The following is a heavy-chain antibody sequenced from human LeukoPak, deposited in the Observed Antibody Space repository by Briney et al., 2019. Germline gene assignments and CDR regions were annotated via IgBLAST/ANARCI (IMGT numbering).Heavy chain of an antibody. D-gene: IGHD1-14*01. J-gene: IGHJ4*02. CDR1: GFAFDSFA. Sequence: GGSLRLSCAASGFAFDSFAMSWVRQAPGKGLEWVPAISGSGGSTYYADSVKGRFTISRDNSKNTLYLQMNSLRAEDTAVYYCAKSEDFDYWAQGTLVTVSS. CDR3: AKSEDFDY. V-gene: IGHV3-23*01. CDR2: ISGSGGST.